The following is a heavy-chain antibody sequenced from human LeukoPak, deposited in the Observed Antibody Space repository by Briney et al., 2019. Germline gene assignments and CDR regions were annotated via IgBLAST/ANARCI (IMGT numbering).Heavy chain of an antibody. CDR1: GFTFSSYE. CDR2: ISSSSSYI. Sequence: GGSLRLSCAASGFTFSSYEMNWVRQAPGKGLEWVSYISSSSSYIYYADSVKGRFTISRDNAKNSLYLQMNSLRAEDTAVYYCARDPASGILNWFDPWGQGTLVTVSS. J-gene: IGHJ5*02. D-gene: IGHD3-10*01. V-gene: IGHV3-21*05. CDR3: ARDPASGILNWFDP.